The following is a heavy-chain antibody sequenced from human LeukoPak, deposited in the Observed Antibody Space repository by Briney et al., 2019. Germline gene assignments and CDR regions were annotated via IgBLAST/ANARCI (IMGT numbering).Heavy chain of an antibody. V-gene: IGHV1-69*05. CDR2: IIPIFGTA. CDR3: ASSIRRAVATILY. CDR1: GGTFSSYA. J-gene: IGHJ4*02. Sequence: HGASVKVSCKASGGTFSSYAISWVRQAPGQGLEWMGGIIPIFGTANYAQKFQGRVTMTRDTSTSTVYMELSSLRSEDTAVYYCASSIRRAVATILYWGQGTLVTVSS. D-gene: IGHD5-24*01.